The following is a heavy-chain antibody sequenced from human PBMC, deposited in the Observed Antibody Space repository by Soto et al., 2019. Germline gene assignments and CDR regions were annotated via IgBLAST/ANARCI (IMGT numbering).Heavy chain of an antibody. CDR3: VRVGYNYGQNNFDY. V-gene: IGHV1-3*01. J-gene: IGHJ4*02. CDR1: GYTFTSYG. CDR2: NNGGNGNT. D-gene: IGHD1-1*01. Sequence: GASVKVSCKASGYTFTSYGIGWVRQAPGQRLEWMGWNNGGNGNTRYSPKFQDRVTLTRDTSASTAYMELSGLTSEDTAVYYCVRVGYNYGQNNFDYWGQGTLVTVSS.